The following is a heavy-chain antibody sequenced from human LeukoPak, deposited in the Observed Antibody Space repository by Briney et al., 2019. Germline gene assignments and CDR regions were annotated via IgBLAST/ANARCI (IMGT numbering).Heavy chain of an antibody. CDR3: ARATTVTTNYYYMDV. Sequence: ASVKVSCKASGYTFTSYGISWVRQAPGQGLEWMGWISAYNGNTNYAQKLQGRVTMTTDTSTSTAYMELRSLRSDDTAVYYCARATTVTTNYYYMDVWGKGTTVTVSS. D-gene: IGHD4-11*01. CDR2: ISAYNGNT. CDR1: GYTFTSYG. V-gene: IGHV1-18*01. J-gene: IGHJ6*03.